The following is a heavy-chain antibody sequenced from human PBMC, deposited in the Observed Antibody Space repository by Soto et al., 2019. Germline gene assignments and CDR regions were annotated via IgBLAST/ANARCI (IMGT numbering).Heavy chain of an antibody. D-gene: IGHD6-13*01. CDR3: ARSDPSLDHSSSWEGPWFDP. V-gene: IGHV4-31*03. Sequence: SETLSLTCTVSGGSISSGGYYWSWIRQHPGKGLEWIGYIYYSGSTYYNPSLKSRVTISVDTSKNQFSLKLSSVTAADTAVYYCARSDPSLDHSSSWEGPWFDPWGQGTLVTVSS. CDR1: GGSISSGGYY. CDR2: IYYSGST. J-gene: IGHJ5*02.